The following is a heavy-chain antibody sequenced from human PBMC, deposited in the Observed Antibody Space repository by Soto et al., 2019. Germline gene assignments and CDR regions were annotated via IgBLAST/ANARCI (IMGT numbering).Heavy chain of an antibody. CDR1: GFTFSSYA. CDR3: AKDLEIATILFDY. V-gene: IGHV3-23*01. Sequence: GGSLRLSCAASGFTFSSYAMSWVRQAPGKGLERVSAISGSGGSTYYADSVKGRFTISRDNSKNTLYLQMNSLRAEDTAVYYCAKDLEIATILFDYWGQGTLVTVSS. J-gene: IGHJ4*02. CDR2: ISGSGGST. D-gene: IGHD5-12*01.